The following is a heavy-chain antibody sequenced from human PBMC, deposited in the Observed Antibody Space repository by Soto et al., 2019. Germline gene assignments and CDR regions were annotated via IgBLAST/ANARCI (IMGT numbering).Heavy chain of an antibody. CDR2: IKQDGSEK. V-gene: IGHV3-7*01. Sequence: PGGSLRLSCAASGFTFSSYWMSWVRQAPGKGLEWVANIKQDGSEKYYVDSVKGRFTISRDNAKNSLYLQMNSLRAEDMAVYYCASSVGYFGVGPFDPWGQGTLVTVSS. CDR3: ASSVGYFGVGPFDP. D-gene: IGHD3-3*01. J-gene: IGHJ5*02. CDR1: GFTFSSYW.